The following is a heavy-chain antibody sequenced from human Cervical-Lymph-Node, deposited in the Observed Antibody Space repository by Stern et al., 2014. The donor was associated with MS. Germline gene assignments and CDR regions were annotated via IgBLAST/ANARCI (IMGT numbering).Heavy chain of an antibody. V-gene: IGHV1-2*06. J-gene: IGHJ4*02. Sequence: QVQLVQSGAEVKKPGASVKVSCKASGYTFTGQYLHWVRQAPGQGLEWMGRINPDSGATNYAQKFQGRVTLTRDTSITTAHMELNRLRSDDTAVYYCTKAEHDYWGQGTLVTVSS. D-gene: IGHD1-14*01. CDR2: INPDSGAT. CDR1: GYTFTGQY. CDR3: TKAEHDY.